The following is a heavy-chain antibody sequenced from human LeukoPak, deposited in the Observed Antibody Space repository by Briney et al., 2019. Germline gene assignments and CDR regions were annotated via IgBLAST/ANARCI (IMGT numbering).Heavy chain of an antibody. CDR3: ARDHIIVNRYYYMDV. D-gene: IGHD3-22*01. Sequence: PSETLSLTCAVSGGSISSSNWWSRVRQPPGKGLEWIGAIYHSGSTNYNPSLKSRVTISVDKSKNQFSLKLSSVTAADTAVYYCARDHIIVNRYYYMDVWGKGTTVTVSS. CDR2: IYHSGST. J-gene: IGHJ6*03. V-gene: IGHV4-4*02. CDR1: GGSISSSNW.